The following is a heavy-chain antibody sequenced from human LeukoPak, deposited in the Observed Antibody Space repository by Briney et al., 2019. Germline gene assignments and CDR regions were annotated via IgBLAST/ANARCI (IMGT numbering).Heavy chain of an antibody. V-gene: IGHV3-30*18. D-gene: IGHD5-18*01. CDR3: AKDVPGRGYSYGLIDY. J-gene: IGHJ4*02. Sequence: GGSLRLSCAASGFTFSSYGIHWVRQAPGKGLEWVAVISYDGSNKYYADSVKGRFTISRDNSKNTLYLQMNSLRAEDTAVYYCAKDVPGRGYSYGLIDYWGQGTLVTVSS. CDR1: GFTFSSYG. CDR2: ISYDGSNK.